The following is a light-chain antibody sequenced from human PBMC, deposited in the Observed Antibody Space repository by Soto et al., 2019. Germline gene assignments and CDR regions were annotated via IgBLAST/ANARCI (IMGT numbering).Light chain of an antibody. CDR1: QSVSNNY. Sequence: EFVSSQSPGTLSLSPAERATLSCRASQSVSNNYLAWYQQKPGQAPRLLIYGASSRATGIPDRFAGSGSGTDFTLTISSLQPEDVATYYCQKHDSAPHTFGQGTRLEIK. CDR3: QKHDSAPHT. J-gene: IGKJ5*01. V-gene: IGKV3-20*01. CDR2: GAS.